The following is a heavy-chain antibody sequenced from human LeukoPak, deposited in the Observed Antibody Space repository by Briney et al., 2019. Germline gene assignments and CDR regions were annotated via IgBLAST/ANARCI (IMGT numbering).Heavy chain of an antibody. Sequence: GGSLRLSCTASGFTFGDYAMSWFRQAPGKGLEWVGFIRSKAYGGTTEYAASVKGRFTISRDDSKSIAYLQMNSLKTEDTAVYYCTSEGYGSGSYLASDIWGQGTMVTVSS. V-gene: IGHV3-49*03. CDR1: GFTFGDYA. CDR3: TSEGYGSGSYLASDI. CDR2: IRSKAYGGTT. D-gene: IGHD3-10*01. J-gene: IGHJ3*02.